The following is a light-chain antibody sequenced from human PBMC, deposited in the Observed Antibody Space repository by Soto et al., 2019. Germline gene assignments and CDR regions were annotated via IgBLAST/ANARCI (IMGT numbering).Light chain of an antibody. V-gene: IGKV3-15*01. CDR3: QQYANPPRT. Sequence: EIVMTQSPATLSVSPGERATLSCRASQSVSSNLAWYQQKPGQAPRLLIYGASTRATGIPARFSGSGSGTEFTLTISSLQSEDFAVFYCQQYANPPRTFGQGTKLEVK. CDR2: GAS. J-gene: IGKJ2*01. CDR1: QSVSSN.